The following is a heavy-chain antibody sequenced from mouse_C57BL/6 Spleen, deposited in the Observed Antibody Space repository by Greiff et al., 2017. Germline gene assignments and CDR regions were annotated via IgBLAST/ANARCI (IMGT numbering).Heavy chain of an antibody. CDR3: ARSPITTGFDY. J-gene: IGHJ2*01. CDR1: GFTFTDYY. Sequence: EVQVVESGGGLVQPGGSLSLSCAASGFTFTDYYMSWVRQPPGKALEWLGFIRNKANGYTTEYSASVKGRFTISRDNSQSILYLQMNALRAEDSATYYCARSPITTGFDYWGQGTTLTVSS. V-gene: IGHV7-3*01. D-gene: IGHD1-1*01. CDR2: IRNKANGYTT.